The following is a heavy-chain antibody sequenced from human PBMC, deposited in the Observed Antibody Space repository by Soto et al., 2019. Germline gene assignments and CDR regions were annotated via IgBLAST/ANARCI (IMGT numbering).Heavy chain of an antibody. CDR2: TSHEQNNK. CDR1: GXPFNRYA. D-gene: IGHD3-10*01. Sequence: SLCLSGAVSGXPFNRYAVHWVRRPPGRGLELVALTSHEQNNKYYADSVNDRFTIFRCNSKSALYVRMNSRRVEDTVLYYCARATSLRLGSFGNRGQGALGTVS. CDR3: ARATSLRLGSFGN. V-gene: IGHV3-30-3*01. J-gene: IGHJ4*02.